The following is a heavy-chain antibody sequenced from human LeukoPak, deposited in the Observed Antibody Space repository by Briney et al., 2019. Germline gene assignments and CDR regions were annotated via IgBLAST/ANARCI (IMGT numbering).Heavy chain of an antibody. D-gene: IGHD3-10*01. CDR3: ASARDYLPFDY. V-gene: IGHV3-7*03. CDR2: IKQDGSEK. CDR1: GFTFSSYW. J-gene: IGHJ4*02. Sequence: GGSLRLSCAASGFTFSSYWMSWVRQAPGKGLEWVANIKQDGSEKYYVDSVKGRFTISRDNAKNSLHLQMNSLRAEDTAVYYCASARDYLPFDYWGQGTLVTVSS.